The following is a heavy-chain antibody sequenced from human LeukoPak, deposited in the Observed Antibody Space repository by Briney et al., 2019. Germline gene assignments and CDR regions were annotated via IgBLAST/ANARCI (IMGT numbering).Heavy chain of an antibody. D-gene: IGHD3-10*01. CDR2: INPNSGDT. J-gene: IGHJ6*03. CDR1: GYTFTGYY. V-gene: IGHV1-2*02. CDR3: ARAYYYGSGSSYYYYYYMDV. Sequence: GASVKVSCKASGYTFTGYYIHWVRQAPGQGLEWMGWINPNSGDTDYAQNFQGRVTMTRDTSIITAYMELSRLISDDTAVYYCARAYYYGSGSSYYYYYYMDVWGKGTTVTVSS.